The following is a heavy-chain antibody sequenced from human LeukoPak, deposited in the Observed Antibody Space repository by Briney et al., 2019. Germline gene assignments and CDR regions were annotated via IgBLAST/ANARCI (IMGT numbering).Heavy chain of an antibody. Sequence: SETPSLTCTVSGGSISSGDYYWSWIRQPPGKGLGWIGYIYYSGSTYYNPSLKSRVTISVDTSKNQFSLKLSSVTAADTAVYYCARVPSGSYPFDYWGQGTLVTVSS. CDR2: IYYSGST. CDR3: ARVPSGSYPFDY. D-gene: IGHD1-26*01. CDR1: GGSISSGDYY. V-gene: IGHV4-30-4*08. J-gene: IGHJ4*02.